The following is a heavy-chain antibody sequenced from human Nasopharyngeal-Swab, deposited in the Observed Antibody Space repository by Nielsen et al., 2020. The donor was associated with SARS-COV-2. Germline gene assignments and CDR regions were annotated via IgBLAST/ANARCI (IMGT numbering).Heavy chain of an antibody. CDR2: IIPVFGTP. CDR1: GCTFRNSG. D-gene: IGHD4-17*01. CDR3: AKVRTNYGMGLNGALDP. J-gene: IGHJ5*02. Sequence: SVTVSCKSSGCTFRNSGFRWVRQAPGQGLEWMGGIIPVFGTPLYAQKFQGRVTISADESTTTTYMELSSLRSQDTAVYYCAKVRTNYGMGLNGALDPWGQGTLVTVSS. V-gene: IGHV1-69*13.